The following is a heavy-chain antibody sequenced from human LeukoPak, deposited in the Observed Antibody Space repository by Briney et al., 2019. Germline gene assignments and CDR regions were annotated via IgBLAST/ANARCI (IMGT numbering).Heavy chain of an antibody. D-gene: IGHD6-19*01. CDR3: AKPSSGYGSFDS. V-gene: IGHV3-23*01. Sequence: GGSLRLSCPASGFTFRSYAMSWVRQAPGKRLEWVSAISSSSTNTYYADSVKGRFTISRDNSKNTLYLQMNSLKAEDTAVYYCAKPSSGYGSFDSWGQGALVTVSS. CDR1: GFTFRSYA. J-gene: IGHJ4*02. CDR2: ISSSSTNT.